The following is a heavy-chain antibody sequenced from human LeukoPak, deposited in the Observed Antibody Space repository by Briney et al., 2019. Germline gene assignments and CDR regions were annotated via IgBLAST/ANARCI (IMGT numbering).Heavy chain of an antibody. Sequence: PSQSLSLSCAISGDTVSTSDVAWICDRQSPSIGLEWVVRTYYTSKWNTDFAVCVKSRRVVNPDTSKIQFTLQLNSVTSEDTAVYYCARGRASAFDVWGQGTMVTVSS. CDR2: TYYTSKWNT. CDR3: ARGRASAFDV. J-gene: IGHJ3*01. D-gene: IGHD6-25*01. CDR1: GDTVSTSDVA. V-gene: IGHV6-1*01.